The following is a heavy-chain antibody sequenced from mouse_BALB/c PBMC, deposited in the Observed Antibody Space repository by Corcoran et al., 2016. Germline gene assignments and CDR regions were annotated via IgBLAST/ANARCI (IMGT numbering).Heavy chain of an antibody. D-gene: IGHD2-3*01. CDR1: GYSFTGYY. CDR3: ARGWLDYAMDY. Sequence: EVQLQQSGPELVKPGASVKISCKASGYSFTGYYMHWVKQSHVKSLEWIGRINPYNGATSYNQNFKDKASLTVDKSSSTAYMELHSLTSEDSAVYYCARGWLDYAMDYWGQGTSVTVSS. CDR2: INPYNGAT. V-gene: IGHV1-26*01. J-gene: IGHJ4*01.